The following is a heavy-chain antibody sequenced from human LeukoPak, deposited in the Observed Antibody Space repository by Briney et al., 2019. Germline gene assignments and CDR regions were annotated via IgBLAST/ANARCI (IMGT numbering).Heavy chain of an antibody. CDR3: ARDGQGPISLDY. D-gene: IGHD2/OR15-2a*01. CDR1: GFTFSSHW. V-gene: IGHV3-7*01. CDR2: IREDGSLQ. J-gene: IGHJ4*02. Sequence: QTGGSLRLSCAASGFTFSSHWMSWVRQAPGKGLEWVANIREDGSLQYYVDSVEGRFTISRDNAKNTVHLQMNSLRVDDTAVYYCARDGQGPISLDYWGQGTPVTVSS.